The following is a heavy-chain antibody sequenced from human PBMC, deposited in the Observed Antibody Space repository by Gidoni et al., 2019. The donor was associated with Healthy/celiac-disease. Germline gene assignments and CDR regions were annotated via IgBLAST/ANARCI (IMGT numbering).Heavy chain of an antibody. CDR3: ARDRRPRYEYYDSSGYAFDI. V-gene: IGHV3-48*02. CDR2: ISSSSSTI. D-gene: IGHD3-22*01. CDR1: GFTFSSYS. Sequence: EVQLVESGGGLVQPGGSLRLSCAASGFTFSSYSMNWVRQAPGKGLEWVSYISSSSSTIYYADSVKGRFTISRDNAKNSLYLQMNSLRDEDTAVYYCARDRRPRYEYYDSSGYAFDIWGQGTMVTVSS. J-gene: IGHJ3*02.